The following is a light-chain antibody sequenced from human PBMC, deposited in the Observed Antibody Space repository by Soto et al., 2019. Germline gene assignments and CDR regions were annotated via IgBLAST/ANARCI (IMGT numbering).Light chain of an antibody. CDR1: QNISSY. CDR3: QQRSNWPRT. CDR2: DVS. V-gene: IGKV3-11*01. Sequence: IELTQSPVTLSLSPGERATLSCRASQNISSYLIWYQQKPGQSPRLLMYDVSNRATGIPARFSGSGSGTDFTLTISSLEPEDLAVYYCQQRSNWPRTFGQGTKVDIK. J-gene: IGKJ1*01.